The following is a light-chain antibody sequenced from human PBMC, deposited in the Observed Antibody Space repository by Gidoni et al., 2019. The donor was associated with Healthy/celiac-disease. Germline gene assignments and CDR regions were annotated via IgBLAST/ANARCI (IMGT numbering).Light chain of an antibody. CDR2: AAS. V-gene: IGKV1-39*01. CDR1: QSISSY. J-gene: IGKJ2*01. CDR3: QQSYSTPYT. Sequence: DIQMTQPPSSLSASVGDRVTITCRASQSISSYLNWYQQKPGKAPKLLIYAASSLQSGVPSGFSGSGSGTDFTLTISSLQPEDFATYYCQQSYSTPYTFGQGTKLEIK.